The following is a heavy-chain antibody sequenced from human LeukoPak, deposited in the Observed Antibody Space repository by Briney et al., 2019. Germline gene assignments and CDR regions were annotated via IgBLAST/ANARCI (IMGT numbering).Heavy chain of an antibody. J-gene: IGHJ3*02. CDR3: ARSSPPTMIGVVPSSAFDI. Sequence: PSETLSLTCTVSGGSISSYYWSWIRQPPGKGLEWIGYIYYSGSTNYNPSLKSRVTISVDTSKNQFSLKLSSVTAADTAVYCCARSSPPTMIGVVPSSAFDIWGQGTMVTVSS. CDR2: IYYSGST. D-gene: IGHD3-22*01. V-gene: IGHV4-59*01. CDR1: GGSISSYY.